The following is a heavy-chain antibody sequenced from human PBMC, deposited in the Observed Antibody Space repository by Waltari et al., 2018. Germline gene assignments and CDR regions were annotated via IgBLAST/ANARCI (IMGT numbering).Heavy chain of an antibody. D-gene: IGHD6-25*01. CDR1: GFTFSTST. J-gene: IGHJ5*02. Sequence: MQLVHSGPEVEMPGNSVKVSCKASGFTFSTSTIQWVRQARGQRLEWVGYILGSGSTKSAQKFQERVTITRDMSTGTAYVELSSLRSEDTAVYYCAAERYSSGCCWFDPWGQGTLVTVSS. CDR3: AAERYSSGCCWFDP. V-gene: IGHV1-58*02. CDR2: ILGSGST.